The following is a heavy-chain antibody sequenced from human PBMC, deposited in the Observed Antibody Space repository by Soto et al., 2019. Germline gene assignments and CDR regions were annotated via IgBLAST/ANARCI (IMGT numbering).Heavy chain of an antibody. J-gene: IGHJ6*02. V-gene: IGHV3-7*03. CDR3: ASWKGLGFYYYYYGMDV. D-gene: IGHD1-1*01. CDR2: IKQDGSEK. CDR1: GFTFSSYW. Sequence: GGSLRLSCAASGFTFSSYWMSWVRQAPGKGLEWVANIKQDGSEKYYVDSVKGRFTISRDNAKNSLYLQMNSLRAEDTAVYYCASWKGLGFYYYYYGMDVWGQGTTVTVSS.